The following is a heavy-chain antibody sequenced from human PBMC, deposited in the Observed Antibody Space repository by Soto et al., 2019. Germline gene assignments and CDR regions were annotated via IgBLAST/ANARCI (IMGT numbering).Heavy chain of an antibody. CDR3: ARGDYGDYHSYYYGMAV. CDR2: IIPISEIT. J-gene: IGHJ6*02. V-gene: IGHV1-69*10. Sequence: SVKVSCQASGGSFNNDAINWRRQAPRQGLEWLGGIIPISEITEYAQKFQGRVILTADKSTGTAYMELSSLRLEDTALYYCARGDYGDYHSYYYGMAVWGQGTTVTVSS. CDR1: GGSFNNDA. D-gene: IGHD4-17*01.